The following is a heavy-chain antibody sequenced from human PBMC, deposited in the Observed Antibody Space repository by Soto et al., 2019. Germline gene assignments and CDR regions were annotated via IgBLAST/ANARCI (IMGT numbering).Heavy chain of an antibody. J-gene: IGHJ4*02. CDR3: ARALGELSPEGYDY. V-gene: IGHV3-30*03. D-gene: IGHD3-16*02. CDR2: ISYDGSDK. Sequence: QVQLVESGGGVVQPGRSLRLSCAASGFTFSSYAMHWVRQAPGKGLEWVAVISYDGSDKYYADSVKGRFTISRDNSKNPLNLQIKSLRAEDTAVYYCARALGELSPEGYDYWGEGTLMSVSS. CDR1: GFTFSSYA.